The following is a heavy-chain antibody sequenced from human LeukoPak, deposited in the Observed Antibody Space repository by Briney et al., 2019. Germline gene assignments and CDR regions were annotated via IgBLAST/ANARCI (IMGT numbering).Heavy chain of an antibody. CDR3: CRGNTSDWPLDY. V-gene: IGHV1-3*01. Sequence: ASVRVSCTASGYTFSAYSIHWVRQAPGQRLEWVGWIDADSGDTKYAQRFKGRVTFTRDTSASTVYLELNSLRSEDTAVYYCCRGNTSDWPLDYWGQETLVTISS. CDR1: GYTFSAYS. CDR2: IDADSGDT. D-gene: IGHD6-19*01. J-gene: IGHJ4*02.